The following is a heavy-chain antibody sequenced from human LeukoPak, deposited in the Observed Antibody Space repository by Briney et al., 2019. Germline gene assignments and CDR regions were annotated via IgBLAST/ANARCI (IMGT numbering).Heavy chain of an antibody. Sequence: ASVKVSCKASGYTFTGYYMHWVRQAPRQGLEWMGWINPNSGGTNYAQKFQGRVTMTRETSISTAYMELSRLRSDDRAVYYCARDLVVVPAAINWFDPWGQGTLVTVSS. CDR1: GYTFTGYY. V-gene: IGHV1-2*02. CDR3: ARDLVVVPAAINWFDP. D-gene: IGHD2-2*01. CDR2: INPNSGGT. J-gene: IGHJ5*02.